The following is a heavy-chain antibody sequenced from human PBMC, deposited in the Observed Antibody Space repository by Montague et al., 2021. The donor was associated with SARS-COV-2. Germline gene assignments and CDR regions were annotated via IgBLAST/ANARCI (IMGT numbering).Heavy chain of an antibody. CDR3: ARGRFYYDSGELGS. Sequence: SETLSLTCTVSGGSTNNYYWSWIRQPAGKGLEWIGRIHASGISTXNPSLETRVTMSVDTSENQFSLKLSSVTAADTAVYYCARGRFYYDSGELGSWGQGTLVTVFS. J-gene: IGHJ5*02. V-gene: IGHV4-4*07. D-gene: IGHD3-22*01. CDR1: GGSTNNYY. CDR2: IHASGIS.